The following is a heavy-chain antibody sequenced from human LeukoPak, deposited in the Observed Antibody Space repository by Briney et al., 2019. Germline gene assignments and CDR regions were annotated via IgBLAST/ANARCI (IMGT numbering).Heavy chain of an antibody. CDR3: ARARRLVPDTSFYIDS. CDR1: GDSIYSGGFY. V-gene: IGHV4-31*03. Sequence: PSETLSLTCTVSGDSIYSGGFYWSWVRQHPGKGLEWIGHIYYSGTTYYNPSLESRVIISVDTSKNEFSLKVSSMTAADTAVYFCARARRLVPDTSFYIDSWGQGTLVTVSS. J-gene: IGHJ4*02. D-gene: IGHD5/OR15-5a*01. CDR2: IYYSGTT.